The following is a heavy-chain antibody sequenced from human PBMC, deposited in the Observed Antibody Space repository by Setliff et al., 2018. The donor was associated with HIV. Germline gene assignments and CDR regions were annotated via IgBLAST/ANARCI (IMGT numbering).Heavy chain of an antibody. CDR3: ARDKWASGFDF. CDR2: IRYDGSNQ. Sequence: GGSLRLSCAASGFTFSTYGMQWVRQAPGKGLEWVAFIRYDGSNQYYADSVKGRFTISRDNARNSFYLQMNSLRVDDTAVYFCARDKWASGFDFWGHGTLVTVSS. CDR1: GFTFSTYG. D-gene: IGHD1-26*01. J-gene: IGHJ4*01. V-gene: IGHV3-30*02.